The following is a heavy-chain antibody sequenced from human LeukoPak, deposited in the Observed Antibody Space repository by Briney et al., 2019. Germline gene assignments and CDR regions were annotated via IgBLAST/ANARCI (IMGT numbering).Heavy chain of an antibody. Sequence: PPETLSLTCTVSGGSISSSSYYWGWIRQPPGKGLEWIGRIYTSGSTNYNPFLKSRVTMSVDTSKNQFSLRLSSVTAADTAVYYCARVVVGGTLDYWGRGTLVTVSS. D-gene: IGHD1-26*01. V-gene: IGHV4-39*07. CDR1: GGSISSSSYY. J-gene: IGHJ4*02. CDR3: ARVVVGGTLDY. CDR2: IYTSGST.